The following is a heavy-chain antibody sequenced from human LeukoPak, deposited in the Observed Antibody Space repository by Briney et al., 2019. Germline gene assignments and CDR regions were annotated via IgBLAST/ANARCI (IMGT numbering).Heavy chain of an antibody. J-gene: IGHJ4*02. Sequence: PSETLSLTCTVSGGSISSYYWSWIRQPPGKGLEWIGYIYYSGSTNYNPSLKSRVTISVDTSKNQFSLKLSSVTAADTAVYYCARSPLHDILTGYYDYWGQGTLVTVSS. V-gene: IGHV4-59*01. CDR1: GGSISSYY. CDR2: IYYSGST. CDR3: ARSPLHDILTGYYDY. D-gene: IGHD3-9*01.